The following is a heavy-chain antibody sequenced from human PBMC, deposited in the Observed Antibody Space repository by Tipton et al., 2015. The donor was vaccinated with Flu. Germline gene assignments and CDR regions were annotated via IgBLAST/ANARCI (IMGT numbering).Heavy chain of an antibody. V-gene: IGHV5-51*01. CDR3: ARQPSSRGLWFGELLSYYFDY. CDR1: GYSFTSYW. CDR2: IYPGDSDT. Sequence: QLVQSGAEVKKPGESLKISCKGSGYSFTSYWIGWVRQMPGKGLEWMGIIYPGDSDTRYSPSFQGQVTISADKSISTAYLQWSSLKASDTAMYYCARQPSSRGLWFGELLSYYFDYWGQGTLVTVSS. D-gene: IGHD3-10*01. J-gene: IGHJ4*02.